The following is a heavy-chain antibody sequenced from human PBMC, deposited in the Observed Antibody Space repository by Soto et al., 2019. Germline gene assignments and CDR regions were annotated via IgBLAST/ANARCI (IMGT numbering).Heavy chain of an antibody. D-gene: IGHD5-12*01. CDR2: ISTSSTYI. V-gene: IGHV3-21*01. Sequence: NPGGSLRLSCAASGFTFSSYSMNWVRQAPGKGLEWVSSISTSSTYIYYADSVKGRFTVSRDNAKNSLYLQINSLRDEDTAVYYCARGSIVATSLTPFDYWGQGTQVTVSS. CDR3: ARGSIVATSLTPFDY. CDR1: GFTFSSYS. J-gene: IGHJ4*02.